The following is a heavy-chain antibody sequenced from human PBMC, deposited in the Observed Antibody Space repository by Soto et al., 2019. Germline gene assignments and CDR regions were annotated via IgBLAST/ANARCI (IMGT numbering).Heavy chain of an antibody. CDR3: ARAPTKDSPNYYDSSGYRY. V-gene: IGHV1-3*01. Sequence: QVQLVQSGAEVKKPGASVKVSCKASGYTFTSYAMHWVRQAPGQRLEWMGWINAGNGNTKYSQKFQGRVTITRDTSASTAYMELSSLRSEDTAVYYCARAPTKDSPNYYDSSGYRYWGQGTLVTVSS. J-gene: IGHJ4*02. D-gene: IGHD3-22*01. CDR1: GYTFTSYA. CDR2: INAGNGNT.